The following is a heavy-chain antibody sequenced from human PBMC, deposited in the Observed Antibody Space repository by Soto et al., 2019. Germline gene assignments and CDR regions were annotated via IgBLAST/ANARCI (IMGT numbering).Heavy chain of an antibody. D-gene: IGHD5-12*01. Sequence: SETLSLTCTVSGGSISSGDYYWSWIRQPPGKGLEWIGYIYYSGSTYYNPSLKSRVTISVDTSKNQFSLKLSSVTAADTAVYYCARDIVATITGGYFDYWGQGTLVTVSS. CDR1: GGSISSGDYY. V-gene: IGHV4-30-4*01. CDR2: IYYSGST. CDR3: ARDIVATITGGYFDY. J-gene: IGHJ4*02.